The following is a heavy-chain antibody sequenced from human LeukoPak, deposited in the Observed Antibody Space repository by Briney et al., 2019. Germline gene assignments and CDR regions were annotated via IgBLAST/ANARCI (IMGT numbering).Heavy chain of an antibody. D-gene: IGHD2-21*01. CDR1: GFNFSIYA. CDR2: IWYDENNK. V-gene: IGHV3-33*01. CDR3: AREREGGEDY. J-gene: IGHJ4*02. Sequence: PGGSLRLPSAASGFNFSIYAMHWVRQAPGKGLEWVAVIWYDENNKYYTDSVKGRFTISRDNSKNTLSLHMNSLTAEDTAVYYCAREREGGEDYWGQGTLVTVSS.